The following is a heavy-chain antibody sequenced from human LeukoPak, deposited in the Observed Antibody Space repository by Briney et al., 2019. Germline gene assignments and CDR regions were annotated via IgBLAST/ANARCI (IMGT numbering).Heavy chain of an antibody. D-gene: IGHD6-13*01. Sequence: GRSLRLSCAASGFTFSSYAMHWVRQAPGKGLEWVAVISYDGSNKYYADSVKGRFTISRDNSKNTLYLQMNSLRAEDTAVYYCTKDIAAAGNNWFDPWGQGTLVTVSS. J-gene: IGHJ5*02. CDR3: TKDIAAAGNNWFDP. CDR2: ISYDGSNK. CDR1: GFTFSSYA. V-gene: IGHV3-30*04.